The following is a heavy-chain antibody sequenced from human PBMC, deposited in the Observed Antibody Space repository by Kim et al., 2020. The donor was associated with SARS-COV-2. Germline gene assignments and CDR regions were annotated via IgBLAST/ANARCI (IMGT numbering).Heavy chain of an antibody. CDR3: ARGEGYCSSTSCYFWFDP. J-gene: IGHJ5*02. CDR1: GFTFSSYA. CDR2: ISYDGSNK. Sequence: GGSLRLSCAASGFTFSSYAMHWVRQAPGKGLEWVAVISYDGSNKYYADSVKGRFTISRDNSKNTLYLQMNSLRAEDTAVYYCARGEGYCSSTSCYFWFDPWGQGTLVTVSS. D-gene: IGHD2-2*01. V-gene: IGHV3-30*04.